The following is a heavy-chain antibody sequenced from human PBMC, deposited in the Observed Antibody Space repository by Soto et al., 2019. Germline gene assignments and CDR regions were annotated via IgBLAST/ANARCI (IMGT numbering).Heavy chain of an antibody. V-gene: IGHV3-73*02. J-gene: IGHJ5*02. Sequence: EVQLVESGGGLVQPGGSLKLSCAASGFTFSGSAMHWVRQASGKGLEWVGRVGDRTTNYATTYGASVKGRFTISRDDSKNTAYLQMNSLKTEDTAVYYCAKYSGSAGTPAALGQGPPVTVSS. D-gene: IGHD1-26*01. CDR2: VGDRTTNYAT. CDR1: GFTFSGSA. CDR3: AKYSGSAGTPAA.